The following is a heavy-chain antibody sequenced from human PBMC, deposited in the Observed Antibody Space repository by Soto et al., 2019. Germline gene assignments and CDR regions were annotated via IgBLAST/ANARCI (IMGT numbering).Heavy chain of an antibody. Sequence: QVQLVESGGGVVQPGRSLRLSCAASGFTFSSYGMHWVRQAPGKGLEWVAVIWYDGSNKYYADSVKGRFTISRDNSKNTRYLQMNSLRAEDTAVYYCARGPWALGYYGMDVWGQGTTVTVSS. J-gene: IGHJ6*02. D-gene: IGHD3-10*01. CDR3: ARGPWALGYYGMDV. CDR2: IWYDGSNK. CDR1: GFTFSSYG. V-gene: IGHV3-33*01.